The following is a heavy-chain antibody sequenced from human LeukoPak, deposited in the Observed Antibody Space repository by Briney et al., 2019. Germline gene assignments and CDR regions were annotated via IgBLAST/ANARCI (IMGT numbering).Heavy chain of an antibody. V-gene: IGHV1-8*01. CDR3: ARLANYDFWSGYYILRDPYYYYGMDV. Sequence: ASVKVSCKASGYTFTSYDINWVRQATGQGLEWMGWMNPNSGNTSYAQKFQGRVTMTRNTSISTAYMELSSLRSEDTAVYYCARLANYDFWSGYYILRDPYYYYGMDVWGQGTTVTVSS. CDR2: MNPNSGNT. J-gene: IGHJ6*02. D-gene: IGHD3-3*01. CDR1: GYTFTSYD.